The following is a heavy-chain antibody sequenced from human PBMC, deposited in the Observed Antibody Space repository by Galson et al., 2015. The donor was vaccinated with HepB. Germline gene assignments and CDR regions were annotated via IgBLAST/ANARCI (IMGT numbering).Heavy chain of an antibody. CDR2: ISWDGGST. Sequence: SLRLSCAASGFTFDDYTMHWVRQAPGKGLEWVSLISWDGGSTYYADSVKGRFTISRDNSKNSLYLQMNSLRTEDTALYYCAKDSSGYLRGYLDYWGQGTLVTVSS. CDR1: GFTFDDYT. CDR3: AKDSSGYLRGYLDY. D-gene: IGHD3-22*01. J-gene: IGHJ4*02. V-gene: IGHV3-43*01.